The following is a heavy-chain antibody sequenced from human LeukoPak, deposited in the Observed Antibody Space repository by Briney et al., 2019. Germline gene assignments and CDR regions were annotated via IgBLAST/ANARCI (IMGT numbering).Heavy chain of an antibody. J-gene: IGHJ4*02. CDR1: GFTFSSYS. D-gene: IGHD1-26*01. CDR3: TTLGSRGY. Sequence: GGSLRLSCAASGFTFSSYSMNWVRQAPGKGLEWVGRIRSKTDGGTTDYTAPVKGRFTISRDDSKSTLYLEMNSLITEDTAVYYCTTLGSRGYWGQGTLVTVSS. CDR2: IRSKTDGGTT. V-gene: IGHV3-15*07.